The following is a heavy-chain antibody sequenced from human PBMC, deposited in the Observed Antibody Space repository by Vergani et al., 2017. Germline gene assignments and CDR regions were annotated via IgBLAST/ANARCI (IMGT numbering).Heavy chain of an antibody. Sequence: QVQVVQSGAEVKKSGASVKVSCKTSGYTFSNYYMHWVRQAPGQGLEWMGIINPSGGHTNYAQKFQGRVTMTRDTSTSTVYMELSSLRSEDTAIYYCARDYGMDVWGQGTTVTVSS. CDR3: ARDYGMDV. V-gene: IGHV1-46*01. CDR1: GYTFSNYY. J-gene: IGHJ6*02. CDR2: INPSGGHT.